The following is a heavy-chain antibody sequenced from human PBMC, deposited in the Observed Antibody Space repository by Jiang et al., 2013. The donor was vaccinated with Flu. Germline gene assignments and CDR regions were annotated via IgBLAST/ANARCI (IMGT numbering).Heavy chain of an antibody. CDR2: INSDGSST. J-gene: IGHJ4*02. V-gene: IGHV3-74*02. CDR1: GFTFSDYW. Sequence: QLVESGGGLVQPGGSLRLSCAASGFTFSDYWMNWVRQAPGKGLVWVSRINSDGSSTSYADSVKGRFTISRDNAKNTLYLQMNSLRAEDTAVYYCARVPATYYYDSSGYYPFDYWGQGTLVTVSS. D-gene: IGHD3-22*01. CDR3: ARVPATYYYDSSGYYPFDY.